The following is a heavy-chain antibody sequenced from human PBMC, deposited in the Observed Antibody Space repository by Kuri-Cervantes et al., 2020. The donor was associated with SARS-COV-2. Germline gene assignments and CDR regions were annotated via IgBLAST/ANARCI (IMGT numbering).Heavy chain of an antibody. Sequence: GESLKISCAASGFTFSSYGMHWVRQAPGKGLEWVAFIGYDGSNKYYADSVKGRFTISRDNAKNSLYLQMNSLRAEDTAVYYCARTNGMDVWGQGTTVTVSS. CDR1: GFTFSSYG. V-gene: IGHV3-30*02. J-gene: IGHJ6*02. CDR2: IGYDGSNK. CDR3: ARTNGMDV.